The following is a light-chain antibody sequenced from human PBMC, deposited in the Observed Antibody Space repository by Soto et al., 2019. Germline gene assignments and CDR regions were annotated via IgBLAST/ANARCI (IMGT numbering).Light chain of an antibody. J-gene: IGLJ1*01. CDR3: SSYTSSTTSYV. CDR1: SSDVGGYNY. Sequence: QSALTQPASVSGSPGQSITISCTGTSSDVGGYNYVSWYQQHPGKAPKLMLFDVSGRPSGVSNRFSGSKSGNTASLTISGLQAEDEADYYCSSYTSSTTSYVFGTGTKATVL. V-gene: IGLV2-14*01. CDR2: DVS.